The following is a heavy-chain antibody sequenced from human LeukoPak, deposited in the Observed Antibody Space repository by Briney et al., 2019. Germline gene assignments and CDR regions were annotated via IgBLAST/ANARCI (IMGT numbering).Heavy chain of an antibody. CDR2: ISAYNGNT. Sequence: GASVKVSCKASGYTFTSYGISWVRRAPGQGLEWMGWISAYNGNTHYAQKLQGRVTMTTDTSTSTVYMELSSLRSDDTAVYYCARAGRRLFGVLIPLSFDYWGQGTPVTVSS. CDR3: ARAGRRLFGVLIPLSFDY. CDR1: GYTFTSYG. V-gene: IGHV1-18*01. J-gene: IGHJ4*02. D-gene: IGHD3-3*01.